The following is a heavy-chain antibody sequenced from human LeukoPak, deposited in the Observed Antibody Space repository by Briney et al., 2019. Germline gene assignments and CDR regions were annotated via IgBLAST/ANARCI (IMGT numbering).Heavy chain of an antibody. CDR3: ASLGGLLRFPI. CDR1: GGTFSSYA. Sequence: ASVKVSCKASGGTFSSYAISWVRQAPGQGLEWMGWISAYNGNTNYAQKLQGRVTMTTDTSTSTAYMELRSLRSDDTAVYYCASLGGLLRFPIWGQGTMVTVSS. CDR2: ISAYNGNT. J-gene: IGHJ3*02. V-gene: IGHV1-18*01. D-gene: IGHD3-3*01.